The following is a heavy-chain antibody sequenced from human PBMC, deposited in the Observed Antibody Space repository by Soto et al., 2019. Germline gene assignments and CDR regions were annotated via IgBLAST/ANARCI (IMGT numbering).Heavy chain of an antibody. Sequence: PWGSLRLSCAASGFTFSSYRMHWVRQAPGKGLEWVALISYDGSNKYYADSVKGRLTISRDNSKNTLYLQMNSLRAEDTAVHYCARGPIAVAGTDYYYYGMDVWGQGTTVTVSS. V-gene: IGHV3-30-3*01. CDR1: GFTFSSYR. J-gene: IGHJ6*02. D-gene: IGHD6-19*01. CDR3: ARGPIAVAGTDYYYYGMDV. CDR2: ISYDGSNK.